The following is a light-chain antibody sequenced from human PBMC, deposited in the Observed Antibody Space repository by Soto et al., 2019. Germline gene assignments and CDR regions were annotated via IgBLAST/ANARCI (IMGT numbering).Light chain of an antibody. Sequence: QSVLTQPASVSGSPGQSITISCTGTSSDVGGVSWYQQHPGKAPKLMIYDVSNRPSVVSNRFSGSKSGNTASLTISGLHAEDEADYYCSSYTSRSTRVFGTGTKLTVL. CDR3: SSYTSRSTRV. V-gene: IGLV2-14*01. CDR2: DVS. CDR1: SSDVGG. J-gene: IGLJ1*01.